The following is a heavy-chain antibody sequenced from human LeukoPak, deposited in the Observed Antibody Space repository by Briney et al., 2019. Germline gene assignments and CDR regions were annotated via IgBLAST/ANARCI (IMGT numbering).Heavy chain of an antibody. CDR1: GYSFTSYW. Sequence: GESLKISCKGSGYSFTSYWVGWVRQMPGKGLEYMGIIYPGDSDTRYNPSFQGQVTISADKSVSTAYLQWSSLKASDTAMYYCGRAGSSTYYHFDYWGRGTLVTASS. CDR2: IYPGDSDT. CDR3: GRAGSSTYYHFDY. D-gene: IGHD3-22*01. V-gene: IGHV5-51*01. J-gene: IGHJ4*01.